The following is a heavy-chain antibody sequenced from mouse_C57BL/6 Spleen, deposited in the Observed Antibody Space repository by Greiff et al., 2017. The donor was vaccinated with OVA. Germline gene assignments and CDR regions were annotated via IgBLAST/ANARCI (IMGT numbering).Heavy chain of an antibody. CDR3: ARSYYYGSPYYAMDY. V-gene: IGHV7-3*01. CDR1: GFTFTDYY. D-gene: IGHD1-1*01. Sequence: EVKVVESGGGLVQPGGSLSLSCAASGFTFTDYYMSWVRQPPGKALEWLGFIRNKANGYTTEYSASVKGRFTISRDNSQGILYLQMNALRAEDSATYYCARSYYYGSPYYAMDYWGQGTSVTVSS. CDR2: IRNKANGYTT. J-gene: IGHJ4*01.